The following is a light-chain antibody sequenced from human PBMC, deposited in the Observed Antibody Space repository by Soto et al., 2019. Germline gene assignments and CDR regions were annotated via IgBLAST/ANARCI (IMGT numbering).Light chain of an antibody. CDR1: SNDVGGYDL. CDR2: EAT. CDR3: CSFAGGATFV. J-gene: IGLJ2*01. Sequence: QSVLTQPASVSGSPGQSITISCTGTSNDVGGYDLVSWYQHHPGKAPKLMIYEATKRPSGVSDRFSGSKSGNTASLTISALHAEDEADYSCCSFAGGATFVFGGGTKLTVL. V-gene: IGLV2-23*02.